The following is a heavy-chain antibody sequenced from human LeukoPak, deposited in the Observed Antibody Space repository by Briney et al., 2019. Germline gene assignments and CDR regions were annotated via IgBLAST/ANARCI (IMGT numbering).Heavy chain of an antibody. J-gene: IGHJ4*02. V-gene: IGHV4-34*01. CDR2: INHSGST. Sequence: PSETPSLTCAVYGGSFSGYYWSWIRQPPGKGLEWIGEINHSGSTNYNPSLKSRVTISVDTSKNQFSLKLSPVTAADTAVYYCARKPRGDYYGSGSYYRYFDYWGQGTLVTVSS. CDR1: GGSFSGYY. CDR3: ARKPRGDYYGSGSYYRYFDY. D-gene: IGHD3-10*01.